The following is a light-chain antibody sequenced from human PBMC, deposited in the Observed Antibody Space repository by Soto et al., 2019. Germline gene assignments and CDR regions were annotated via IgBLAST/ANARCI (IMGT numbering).Light chain of an antibody. Sequence: EVVMTQSPATLSASPGDRVILSCRASQSIGNNLAWYQQRPGQAPRVLMYGASSRATDTPARFSGSGSATDFNITISSLQSEDFAVYYCQQYNDWPPYTFGQGTKLEIK. CDR2: GAS. CDR3: QQYNDWPPYT. V-gene: IGKV3-15*01. J-gene: IGKJ2*01. CDR1: QSIGNN.